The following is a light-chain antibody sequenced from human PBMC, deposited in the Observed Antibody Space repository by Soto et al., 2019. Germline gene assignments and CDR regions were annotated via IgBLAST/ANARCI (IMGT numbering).Light chain of an antibody. CDR3: QQYNNWPKYT. J-gene: IGKJ2*01. CDR1: QSVSSN. V-gene: IGKV3-15*01. Sequence: EIVMTQSPATLSVSPGERATLSCRASQSVSSNFAWYQQKPGQAPRLLIYGASTRATGIPARFSGSGSGTEFTLTISSLQSEDFAVYYWQQYNNWPKYTFGQGTKLEIK. CDR2: GAS.